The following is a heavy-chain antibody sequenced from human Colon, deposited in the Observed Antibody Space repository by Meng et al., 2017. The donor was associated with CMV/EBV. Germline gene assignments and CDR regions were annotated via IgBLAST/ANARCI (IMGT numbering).Heavy chain of an antibody. V-gene: IGHV3-53*01. CDR2: IYIDDST. D-gene: IGHD3-16*01. CDR1: GFSVSSKY. CDR3: ARDSPHAWD. Sequence: EVQLVESGGGLFQPGGSLSLYCAASGFSVSSKYMSWVRQAPGKGLEWVSVIYIDDSTYYADSVEGRFTISRDNSRNTVYLQMNSLRAEDTAVYYCARDSPHAWDWGQGTLVTVSS. J-gene: IGHJ4*02.